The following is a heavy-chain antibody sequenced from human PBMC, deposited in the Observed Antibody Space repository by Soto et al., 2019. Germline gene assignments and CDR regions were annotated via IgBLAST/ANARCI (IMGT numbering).Heavy chain of an antibody. CDR1: GDSVSSNSAA. D-gene: IGHD6-19*01. J-gene: IGHJ6*02. CDR2: TYYRSKWYN. CDR3: ARWGDSSGWYEWMYGIDG. V-gene: IGHV6-1*01. Sequence: SQTLSLTCAISGDSVSSNSAAWNWIRQSPSRGLEWLGRTYYRSKWYNDYAVSVKSRITINPDTSKNQFSLQLNSVTPEDTAVYYCARWGDSSGWYEWMYGIDGWGQGTTVTVSS.